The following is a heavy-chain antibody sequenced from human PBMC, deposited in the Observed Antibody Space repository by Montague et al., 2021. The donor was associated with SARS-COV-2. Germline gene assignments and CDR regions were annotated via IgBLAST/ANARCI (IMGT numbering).Heavy chain of an antibody. V-gene: IGHV4-34*01. CDR3: ANFTRVAAT. D-gene: IGHD2-15*01. CDR2: INHSGST. J-gene: IGHJ4*01. CDR1: GGSFSGYY. Sequence: SETLSLTCAVYGGSFSGYYWSWIRQPPGKGLEWIGEINHSGSTNYNPSLKSRVKMSVDTSKNQFSLNLTSVAAADTATYYCANFTRVAATWGHGTLVTVSS.